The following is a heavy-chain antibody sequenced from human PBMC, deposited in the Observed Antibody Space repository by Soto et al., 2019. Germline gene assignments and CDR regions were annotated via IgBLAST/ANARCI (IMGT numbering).Heavy chain of an antibody. J-gene: IGHJ4*02. CDR2: LYTRGTT. CDR1: GASISNSY. CDR3: AKGGTYYFDS. D-gene: IGHD3-16*01. V-gene: IGHV4-4*07. Sequence: SETLSLTCSVSGASISNSYWSWIRQSAGKGLEWIGRLYTRGTTDYNPSLKSRVTMSIDTSKNRVSLSLTSVTAADTAVYYCAKGGTYYFDSWGQGIVVTVSS.